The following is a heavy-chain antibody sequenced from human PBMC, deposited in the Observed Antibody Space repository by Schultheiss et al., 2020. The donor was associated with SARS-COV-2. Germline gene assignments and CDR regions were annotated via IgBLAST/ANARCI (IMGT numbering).Heavy chain of an antibody. Sequence: GSLRLSCAASGFTFSSYAMSWIRQPPGKGLEWIGEINHSGSTYYNPSLKSRVTISVDTSKNQFSLRLTSVTAADTGLYYCARGRLGSSYYYYNGMDVWGQGTTVTVSS. CDR1: GFTFSSYA. J-gene: IGHJ6*02. D-gene: IGHD6-13*01. V-gene: IGHV4-34*01. CDR3: ARGRLGSSYYYYNGMDV. CDR2: INHSGST.